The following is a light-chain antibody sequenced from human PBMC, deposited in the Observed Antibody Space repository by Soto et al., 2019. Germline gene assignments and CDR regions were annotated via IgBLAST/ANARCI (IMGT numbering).Light chain of an antibody. CDR1: SSNIGRNS. CDR2: GNN. CDR3: AAWDDSLNEYV. J-gene: IGLJ1*01. Sequence: VLTQAPSVSGTPGQRVTITCSGSSSNIGRNSVNWYQHLPGTAPKLLTHGNNHRPSGVPDRFSGSKSGTSASLAISGLQPEDEADYCCAAWDDSLNEYVFGDGTKVTVL. V-gene: IGLV1-44*01.